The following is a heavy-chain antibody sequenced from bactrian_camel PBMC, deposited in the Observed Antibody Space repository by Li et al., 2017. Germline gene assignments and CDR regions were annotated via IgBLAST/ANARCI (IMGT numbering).Heavy chain of an antibody. CDR3: AADFFNLQLSRQYSN. J-gene: IGHJ4*01. V-gene: IGHV3S1*01. CDR2: INSSGRST. Sequence: HVQLVESGEELVQPGGSLRLSCATSGFTFSTYWMCWVRQAPGKGLEWVSDINSSGRSTNYADSVKGRFTISRDNAKNTLYPQMNNLKPEDTAMYYCAADFFNLQLSRQYSNWGRGTQVTVS. CDR1: GFTFSTYW. D-gene: IGHD4*01.